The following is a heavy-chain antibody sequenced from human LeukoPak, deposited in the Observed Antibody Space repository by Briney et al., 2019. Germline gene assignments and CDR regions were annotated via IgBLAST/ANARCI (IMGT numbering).Heavy chain of an antibody. V-gene: IGHV4-38-2*02. CDR1: GYSISSGYY. CDR2: IYHSGST. Sequence: PSETLSLTCTVSGYSISSGYYWGWIRQPPGKGREWIGSIYHSGSTYYNPSLKSRGTISVDTSKNQFSLRLSSVTAADTAVYYWARVVYMVRGVINYFDYWGQGTLVTVSS. CDR3: ARVVYMVRGVINYFDY. D-gene: IGHD3-10*01. J-gene: IGHJ4*02.